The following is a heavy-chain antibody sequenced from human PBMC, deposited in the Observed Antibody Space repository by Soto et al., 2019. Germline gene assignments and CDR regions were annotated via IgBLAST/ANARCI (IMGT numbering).Heavy chain of an antibody. J-gene: IGHJ3*02. V-gene: IGHV1-69*01. CDR2: IIPIFGTA. CDR3: ARNLYYYVSSGYYYGDAFDI. CDR1: GGTFSSYA. D-gene: IGHD3-22*01. Sequence: QVQLVQSGAEVKKPGSSVKVSCKASGGTFSSYAISWVRQAPGQGLEWMGGIIPIFGTANYAQKFQGRVTITADESTSTAYMELSSLRSEDTALYYCARNLYYYVSSGYYYGDAFDIWGQGTMVTVSS.